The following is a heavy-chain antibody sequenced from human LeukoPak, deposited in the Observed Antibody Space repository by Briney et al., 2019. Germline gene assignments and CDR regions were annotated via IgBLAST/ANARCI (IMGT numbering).Heavy chain of an antibody. CDR3: ARHRCSSTSCYTRYAFDI. V-gene: IGHV4-34*01. D-gene: IGHD2-2*02. J-gene: IGHJ3*02. CDR1: GGSFSGYY. Sequence: SETLSLTCAVYGGSFSGYYWSWIRQPPGKGLEWIGEINHSGSTNYNPSLKSRVTISVDTSKNQFSLKLSSVTAADTAVYYCARHRCSSTSCYTRYAFDIWGQGTMVTVSS. CDR2: INHSGST.